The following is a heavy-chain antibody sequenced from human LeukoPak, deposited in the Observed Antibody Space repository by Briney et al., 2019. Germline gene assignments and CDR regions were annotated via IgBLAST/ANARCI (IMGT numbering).Heavy chain of an antibody. CDR1: GGTFSSYA. CDR2: INPSDDST. V-gene: IGHV1-46*01. CDR3: ARAYYESSAYRHAVYFDY. D-gene: IGHD3-22*01. Sequence: ASVKVSCKASGGTFSSYAISWVRQAPGQGLEWMGIINPSDDSTRYAQKSQGRVTMTKDTSTNTVYMHLSSLSSDDTAVYYCARAYYESSAYRHAVYFDYWGQGTLVTVSS. J-gene: IGHJ4*02.